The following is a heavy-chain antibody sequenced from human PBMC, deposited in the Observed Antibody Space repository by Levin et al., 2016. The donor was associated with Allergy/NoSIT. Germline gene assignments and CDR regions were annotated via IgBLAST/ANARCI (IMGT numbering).Heavy chain of an antibody. Sequence: WIRQPPGKGLEWVAAIRRAGDTHHADSVRARFTISRDISKNTLYLQMNNLRAEDTAVYYCARDLPPTEAHYYLDVWGKGTMVTVSS. CDR2: IRRAGDT. V-gene: IGHV3-66*01. CDR3: ARDLPPTEAHYYLDV. J-gene: IGHJ6*03.